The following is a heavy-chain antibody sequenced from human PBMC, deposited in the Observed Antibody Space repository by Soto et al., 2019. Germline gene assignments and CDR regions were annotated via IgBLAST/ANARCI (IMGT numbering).Heavy chain of an antibody. D-gene: IGHD4-17*01. CDR3: VRRDFGDYADSFHP. V-gene: IGHV3-11*01. J-gene: IGHJ4*03. CDR2: ISKTSRTI. Sequence: QVQLLESGGGLVRPGGSLRLSCAASGFSFSEYYMTWIRQAPGKGLEWLSYISKTSRTIYYAESVKGRFTISRDNAANLLYLLMKSLRAEDTAVYYCVRRDFGDYADSFHPWGRGTLVTVSS. CDR1: GFSFSEYY.